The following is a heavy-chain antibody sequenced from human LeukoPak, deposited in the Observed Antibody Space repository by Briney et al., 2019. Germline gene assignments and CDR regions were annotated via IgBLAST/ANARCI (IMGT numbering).Heavy chain of an antibody. CDR2: IYAGGST. Sequence: GGSLRLSCAASGFTISSNYMSWVPQAPGKGLEWVSVIYAGGSTYYADSVKGRFTISRDNSKNTLDLQMNSLRAEDTAVYYCARYYYDPSGRDNWFDPWGQGTLVTVSS. CDR3: ARYYYDPSGRDNWFDP. CDR1: GFTISSNY. V-gene: IGHV3-66*01. J-gene: IGHJ5*02. D-gene: IGHD3-22*01.